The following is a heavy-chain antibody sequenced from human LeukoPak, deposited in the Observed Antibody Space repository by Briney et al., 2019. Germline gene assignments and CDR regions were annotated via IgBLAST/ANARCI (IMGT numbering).Heavy chain of an antibody. D-gene: IGHD5-24*01. J-gene: IGHJ4*02. CDR2: IYYSGST. Sequence: SETLSLTRTVSGGSISSHYWSWIRQPPGKGLEWIGYIYYSGSTNYNPSLKSRVTISVDTSKNQFSLKLSSLTAADTAVYYCAGGVGWLQSGAFDYWGQGTLVTVSS. CDR3: AGGVGWLQSGAFDY. V-gene: IGHV4-59*11. CDR1: GGSISSHY.